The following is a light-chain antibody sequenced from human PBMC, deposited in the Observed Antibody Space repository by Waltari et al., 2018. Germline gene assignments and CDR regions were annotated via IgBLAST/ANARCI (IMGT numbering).Light chain of an antibody. CDR3: QTGGFGIWV. Sequence: QLLLTQSPSASASLGASVKLTCTVSSGHSNYAIAWHQQHPHKGPRYLMKVNSDGSHITGDGVPDRFSGSSSGAGRARTISSLQSEDEADYYCQTGGFGIWVFGGGTKLTVL. CDR2: VNSDGSH. CDR1: SGHSNYA. V-gene: IGLV4-69*01. J-gene: IGLJ3*02.